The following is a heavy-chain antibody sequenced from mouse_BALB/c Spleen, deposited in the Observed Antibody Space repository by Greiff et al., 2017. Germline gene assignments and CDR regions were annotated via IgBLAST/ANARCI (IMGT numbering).Heavy chain of an antibody. J-gene: IGHJ4*01. Sequence: EVQLQQSGPELVKPGASVKISCKASGYTFTDYNMHWVKQSHGKSLEWIGYIYPYNGGTGYNQKFKSKATLTVDNSSSTAYMELRSLTSEDSAVYYCARGGYDVDYAMDYWGQGTSVTVSS. CDR1: GYTFTDYN. CDR3: ARGGYDVDYAMDY. V-gene: IGHV1S29*02. D-gene: IGHD2-2*01. CDR2: IYPYNGGT.